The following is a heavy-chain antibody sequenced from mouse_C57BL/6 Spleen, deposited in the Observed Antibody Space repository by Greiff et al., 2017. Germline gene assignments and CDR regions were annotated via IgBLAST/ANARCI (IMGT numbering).Heavy chain of an antibody. D-gene: IGHD2-5*01. J-gene: IGHJ4*01. CDR2: IYPGDGDT. CDR1: GYAFSSYW. Sequence: QVQLQQSGAELVKPGASVKISCKASGYAFSSYWMNWVKQRPGKGLEWIGQIYPGDGDTNYNGKFKGKATLTADKSSSTAYMQLSSLTSEDSAVYFCARRKVYSNYVGYAMDYWGQGTSVTVSS. CDR3: ARRKVYSNYVGYAMDY. V-gene: IGHV1-80*01.